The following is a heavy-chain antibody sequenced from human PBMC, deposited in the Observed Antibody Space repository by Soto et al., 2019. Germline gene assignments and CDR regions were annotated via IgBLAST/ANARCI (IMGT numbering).Heavy chain of an antibody. J-gene: IGHJ5*02. CDR2: IYWNDDK. CDR1: GFSLSTSGVG. Sequence: QITLKESGPTLVKPTQTLTLTCTFSGFSLSTSGVGVGWIRQPPGKALEWLALIYWNDDKRYSPSLKSRLTITKNTSNNQVFLTMTNMDPVDTATYYCSHRPIAPLNVNWFDPCGQGTLVTVSS. CDR3: SHRPIAPLNVNWFDP. V-gene: IGHV2-5*01. D-gene: IGHD6-13*01.